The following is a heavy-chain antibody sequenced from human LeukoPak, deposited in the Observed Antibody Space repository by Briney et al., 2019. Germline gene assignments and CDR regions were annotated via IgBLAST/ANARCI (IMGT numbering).Heavy chain of an antibody. V-gene: IGHV4-34*12. CDR3: AREGYDSSGYGYYYYMDV. D-gene: IGHD3-22*01. Sequence: SETLSLTCAVYGGSFSGYYWSWIRQPPGKGLEWIGEIIHSGSPNYNPSLKSRVTMSIDTSKNQFSLNLSSVTAADTAVYYCAREGYDSSGYGYYYYMDVWGKGTTVTVSS. CDR2: IIHSGSP. CDR1: GGSFSGYY. J-gene: IGHJ6*03.